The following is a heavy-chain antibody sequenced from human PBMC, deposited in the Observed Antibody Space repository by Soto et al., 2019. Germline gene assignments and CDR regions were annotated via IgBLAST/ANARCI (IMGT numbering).Heavy chain of an antibody. J-gene: IGHJ5*02. CDR1: GFTFSSYA. CDR2: ISGSGGST. CDR3: AKSPKLTGPAGLSGWFDP. V-gene: IGHV3-23*01. Sequence: PGGSLRLSCAASGFTFSSYAMSWVRQAPGKGLEWVSAISGSGGSTYYADSVKGRFTISRDNSKNTLYLQMNSLRAEDTAVYYCAKSPKLTGPAGLSGWFDPWGQGTLVTVSS. D-gene: IGHD2-2*01.